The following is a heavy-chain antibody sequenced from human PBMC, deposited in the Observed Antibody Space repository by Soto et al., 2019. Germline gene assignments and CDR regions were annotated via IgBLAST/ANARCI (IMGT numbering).Heavy chain of an antibody. CDR2: IIPIFGTA. Sequence: QVQLVQSGAEVRKPGASVKVSCEASGYTFSSYAISWVRQAPGQGLEWMGGIIPIFGTANYAQKFQGRVTITADKSTSTAYMELSSLRSEDTAVYYCARDMGSSSAFDYWGQGTLVTVSS. V-gene: IGHV1-69*06. CDR1: GYTFSSYA. D-gene: IGHD6-6*01. J-gene: IGHJ4*02. CDR3: ARDMGSSSAFDY.